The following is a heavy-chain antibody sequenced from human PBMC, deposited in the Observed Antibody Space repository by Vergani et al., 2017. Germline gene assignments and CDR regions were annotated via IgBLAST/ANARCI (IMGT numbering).Heavy chain of an antibody. J-gene: IGHJ4*02. CDR3: ARARPHYYDSSGSPAYYFDY. D-gene: IGHD3-22*01. CDR2: INPNSGGT. Sequence: QVQLVQSGAEVKKPGASVKVSCKASGYTFTGYYMPWVRQAPGQGLEWMGWINPNSGGTNYAQKFQGRVTMTRDTSISTAYMELSRLRSDDTAVYYCARARPHYYDSSGSPAYYFDYWGQGTLVTVSS. CDR1: GYTFTGYY. V-gene: IGHV1-2*02.